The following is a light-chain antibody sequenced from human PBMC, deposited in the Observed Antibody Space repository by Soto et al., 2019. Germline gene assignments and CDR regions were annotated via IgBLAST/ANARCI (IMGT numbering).Light chain of an antibody. J-gene: IGLJ1*01. V-gene: IGLV2-14*01. CDR1: SSDVGDYNY. Sequence: QSVLTQPASASGSPGQSITISCTGTSSDVGDYNYVSWYQQRPGKAHILMIYAVRPSASRVSDRFSGSESGNTASLSIPRLRAEDEDDYSCSYMRNSLYVFGTGTKVTVL. CDR2: AVR. CDR3: SYMRNSLYV.